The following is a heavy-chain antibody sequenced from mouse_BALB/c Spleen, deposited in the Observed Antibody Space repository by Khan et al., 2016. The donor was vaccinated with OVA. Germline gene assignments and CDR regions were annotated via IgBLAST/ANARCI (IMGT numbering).Heavy chain of an antibody. CDR2: FSTSGSYT. V-gene: IGHV5-6*01. D-gene: IGHD1-1*01. Sequence: EVELVESGGDLVKPGGSLKLSCAASGFTFSNYGMSWVRQTPDKRLEWVAIFSTSGSYTYYPDSVKGRFTFSRDNAKNTLYLQMSSLKSEDPAIYYCARGRYGSSYDYYAMDYWGQGTSVTVAS. CDR1: GFTFSNYG. CDR3: ARGRYGSSYDYYAMDY. J-gene: IGHJ4*01.